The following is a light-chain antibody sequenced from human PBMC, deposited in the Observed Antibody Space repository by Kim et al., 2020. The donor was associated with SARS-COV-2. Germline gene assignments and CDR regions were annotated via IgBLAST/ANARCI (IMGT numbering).Light chain of an antibody. CDR2: KAS. V-gene: IGKV1-5*03. CDR3: QQYNSYHT. Sequence: SASVGDRVTITCRASQSISSWLAWYQQKPGKAPKLLIYKASSLESGVPSRFSGSGSGTEFTLTISSLQPGDFATYYCQQYNSYHTFGGGTKVEIK. CDR1: QSISSW. J-gene: IGKJ4*01.